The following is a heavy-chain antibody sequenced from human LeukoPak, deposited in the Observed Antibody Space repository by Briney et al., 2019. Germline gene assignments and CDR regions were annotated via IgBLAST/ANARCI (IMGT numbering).Heavy chain of an antibody. CDR2: IKSKTDGGTT. V-gene: IGHV3-15*01. Sequence: GGSLRLSCAASGXTFSNAWVSWVRQAPGRGREWVGRIKSKTDGGTTDYAAPVKGRFTISRDDSKNALYLQMNSLKTEDTAVYYCTTDAGPSGSPLGFDYWGQGTLVTVSS. D-gene: IGHD3-3*01. CDR1: GXTFSNAW. CDR3: TTDAGPSGSPLGFDY. J-gene: IGHJ4*02.